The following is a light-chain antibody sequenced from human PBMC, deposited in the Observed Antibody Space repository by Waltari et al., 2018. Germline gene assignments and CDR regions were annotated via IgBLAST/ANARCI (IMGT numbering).Light chain of an antibody. CDR3: QKYGTLPAT. CDR1: QSVSRT. CDR2: DAS. V-gene: IGKV3-20*01. Sequence: VLTQSPGTLSLSPGERATLSCRASQSVSRTLAWYQQKPGQAPRLLIYDASSRATGIPDRFSGSGSGTDFSLTISRLEPEDFAVYYCQKYGTLPATFGQGT. J-gene: IGKJ1*01.